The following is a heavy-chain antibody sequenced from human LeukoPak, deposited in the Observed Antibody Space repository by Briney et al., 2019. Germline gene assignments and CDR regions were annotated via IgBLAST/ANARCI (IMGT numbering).Heavy chain of an antibody. J-gene: IGHJ4*02. CDR1: GYTFTSYG. V-gene: IGHV1-18*04. CDR3: ARDPEDIVVVVAATPPLDY. CDR2: ISAYNGNT. Sequence: ASVKVSCKASGYTFTSYGISWVRQAPGQGREWMGWISAYNGNTNYAQKLQGRVTMTTDTSTSTAYMELRSLRSDDTAVYYCARDPEDIVVVVAATPPLDYWGQGTLVTVSS. D-gene: IGHD2-15*01.